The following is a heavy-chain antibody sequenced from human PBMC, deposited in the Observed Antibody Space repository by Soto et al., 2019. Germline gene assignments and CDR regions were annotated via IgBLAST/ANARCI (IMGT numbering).Heavy chain of an antibody. J-gene: IGHJ4*02. V-gene: IGHV5-51*01. CDR1: GYSFTSYW. Sequence: PGESLKISCKSCGYSFTSYWIGRVRQMPGKGLEWMGIIYPGDSDTRYSPPFQGQVTISADKSIGTAYLQWSSLKASDTAMYYCERQKEYCSGDSCYSGRFDYWGKGTMVTVSS. CDR3: ERQKEYCSGDSCYSGRFDY. CDR2: IYPGDSDT. D-gene: IGHD2-15*01.